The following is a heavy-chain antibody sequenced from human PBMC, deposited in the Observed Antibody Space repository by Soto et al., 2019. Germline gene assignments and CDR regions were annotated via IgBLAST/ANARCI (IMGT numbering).Heavy chain of an antibody. CDR1: GGSIMSRSW. V-gene: IGHV4-4*02. CDR3: ARGSSFRGDFDF. CDR2: IYHAGSP. J-gene: IGHJ3*01. Sequence: HLQESGPGLVKPSGTLSLTCDVSGGSIMSRSWWTWLRQSPGKGLEWIGEIYHAGSPDYNPSFRSSVTIFLDKSKNNFSLRLTSVTAADAATYYCARGSSFRGDFDFWGQGTAVTVS.